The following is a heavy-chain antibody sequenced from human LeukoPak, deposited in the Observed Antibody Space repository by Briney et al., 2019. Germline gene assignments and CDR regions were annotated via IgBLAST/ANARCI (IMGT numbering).Heavy chain of an antibody. CDR1: GFIFSSYG. D-gene: IGHD3-10*01. Sequence: GGSLRLSCAVSGFIFSSYGMSWVRQAPGKGLEWVSYISSSGSTIFYADSVKGRFTISRDNAKNSLNLHMNSLRAEDTAFYYCARDQYGSGDGYYFDYWGQGTLVTVSS. CDR3: ARDQYGSGDGYYFDY. V-gene: IGHV3-48*04. CDR2: ISSSGSTI. J-gene: IGHJ4*02.